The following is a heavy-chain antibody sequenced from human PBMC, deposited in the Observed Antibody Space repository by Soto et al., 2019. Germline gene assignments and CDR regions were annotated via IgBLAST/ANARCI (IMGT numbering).Heavy chain of an antibody. Sequence: QLHLQQSGPGLVKPSETLSLTCTVSGGSITSSSYYWGWVRQPPGKGFEWIGNMRYSGETHSDPSLQSRVTISVDTPKSQFSLSLKSVTAADAAIYFCVCAVGPTAGIDYWVQGILVTVSS. CDR1: GGSITSSSYY. D-gene: IGHD1-26*01. CDR3: VCAVGPTAGIDY. V-gene: IGHV4-39*01. J-gene: IGHJ4*02. CDR2: MRYSGET.